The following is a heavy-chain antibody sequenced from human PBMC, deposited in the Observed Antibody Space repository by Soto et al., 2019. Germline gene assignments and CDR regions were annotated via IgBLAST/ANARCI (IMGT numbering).Heavy chain of an antibody. CDR3: ARAGGTTVTGLWHFDS. V-gene: IGHV3-33*01. J-gene: IGHJ4*02. Sequence: PGGSLRLSCEASGFTFNTYSMHWVRQPPGKGLEWLAAIWYDGTQKYYADSVNGRFIISRDNSKKTLYLEMNSLRAEDTAVYYCARAGGTTVTGLWHFDSWGQGTLVTVSS. D-gene: IGHD4-17*01. CDR1: GFTFNTYS. CDR2: IWYDGTQK.